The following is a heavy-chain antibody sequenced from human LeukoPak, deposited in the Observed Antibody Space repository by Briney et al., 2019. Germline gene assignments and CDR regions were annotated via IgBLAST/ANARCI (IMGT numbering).Heavy chain of an antibody. CDR3: ASFDRWGYIVVVPDAMRLPEYFQH. V-gene: IGHV4-39*01. J-gene: IGHJ1*01. Sequence: SETLSLTCTVSGGSISRSSYYWGWIRQPPGKWLEWIGSIYYSGSTYYNPSLKSRVTISVDTSKDQFSLKLSSVTAADTAVYYCASFDRWGYIVVVPDAMRLPEYFQHWGQGTLVTVSS. D-gene: IGHD2-2*01. CDR2: IYYSGST. CDR1: GGSISRSSYY.